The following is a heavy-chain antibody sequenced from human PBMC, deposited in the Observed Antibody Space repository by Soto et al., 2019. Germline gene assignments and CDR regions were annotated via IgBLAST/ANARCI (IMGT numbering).Heavy chain of an antibody. D-gene: IGHD2-15*01. CDR3: ARVGGVAARTFDY. Sequence: SETLSLTCTVSGGSISPFYWSWVRQPPGKGLEWIGYLYYSGNTNYNPSLKSRVTISVDASKNQVSLRLTSVTAADTAVYYCARVGGVAARTFDYWGQGTGGTVPS. CDR1: GGSISPFY. CDR2: LYYSGNT. V-gene: IGHV4-59*01. J-gene: IGHJ4*02.